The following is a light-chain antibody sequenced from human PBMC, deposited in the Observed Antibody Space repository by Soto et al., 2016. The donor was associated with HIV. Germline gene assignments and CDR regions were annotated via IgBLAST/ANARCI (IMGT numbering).Light chain of an antibody. CDR1: QDIRND. CDR3: LQHNTYPRT. J-gene: IGKJ1*01. Sequence: DIQMTQSPSPLSASVGDRVTITCRASQDIRNDLGWYQQEPGKAPKRLIYAASSLQSGVPSRFSGSGSGTEFTLTISSLQPEDFATYYCLQHNTYPRTFGQGTKVDIK. CDR2: AAS. V-gene: IGKV1-17*01.